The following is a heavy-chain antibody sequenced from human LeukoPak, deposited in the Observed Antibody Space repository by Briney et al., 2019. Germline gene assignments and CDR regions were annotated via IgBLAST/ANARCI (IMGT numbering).Heavy chain of an antibody. J-gene: IGHJ5*02. CDR3: ARYGYYDFWSGYLFDNWFDP. D-gene: IGHD3-3*01. Sequence: SETLSLTCTVSGGSISSYYWSWIRQPAGKGLEWIGRIYTSGSTNYNPSLKSRVTMSVDTSKNQFSLKLSYVTAAETAVYYCARYGYYDFWSGYLFDNWFDPWGQGTLVTVSS. CDR2: IYTSGST. CDR1: GGSISSYY. V-gene: IGHV4-4*07.